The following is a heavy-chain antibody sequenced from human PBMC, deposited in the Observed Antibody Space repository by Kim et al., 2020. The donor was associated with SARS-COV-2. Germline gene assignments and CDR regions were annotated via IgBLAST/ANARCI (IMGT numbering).Heavy chain of an antibody. D-gene: IGHD4-4*01. Sequence: GGSLRLSCTASGFTFGDYAMSWFRQAPGKGLEWVGFIRSKAYGGTTEYAASVKGRFTISRDDSKSIAYLQMNSLKTEDTAVYYCTRDYTRYYYYYYGMDVWGQGTTVTVSS. CDR3: TRDYTRYYYYYYGMDV. CDR2: IRSKAYGGTT. J-gene: IGHJ6*02. V-gene: IGHV3-49*03. CDR1: GFTFGDYA.